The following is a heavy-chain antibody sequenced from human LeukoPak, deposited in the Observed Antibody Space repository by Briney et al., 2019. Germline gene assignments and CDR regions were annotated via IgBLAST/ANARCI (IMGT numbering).Heavy chain of an antibody. D-gene: IGHD1-26*01. V-gene: IGHV3-33*01. J-gene: IGHJ4*02. CDR1: GFTFSSYG. CDR2: IWYDGSNK. Sequence: PGGSLRLSCAASGFTFSSYGMHWVRQAPGKGLEWVAVIWYDGSNKYYADSVKGRLTISRDNSKNTLYLQMNSLRAEDTAVYYCARDLSGGGYFDYWGQGTLVTVSS. CDR3: ARDLSGGGYFDY.